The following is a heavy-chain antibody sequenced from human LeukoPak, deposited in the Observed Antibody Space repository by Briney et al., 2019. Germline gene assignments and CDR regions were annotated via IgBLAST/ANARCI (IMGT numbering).Heavy chain of an antibody. CDR2: INHSGST. J-gene: IGHJ5*02. CDR3: ARRPYSSSWYPRYWFDP. Sequence: SETLSLTCAVYGGSFSGYYWSWIRQPPGKGLEWIGEINHSGSTNYNPSLKGRVTISVDTSKNQFSLKLSSVTAADTAVYYCARRPYSSSWYPRYWFDPWGQGTLVTVSS. V-gene: IGHV4-34*01. D-gene: IGHD6-13*01. CDR1: GGSFSGYY.